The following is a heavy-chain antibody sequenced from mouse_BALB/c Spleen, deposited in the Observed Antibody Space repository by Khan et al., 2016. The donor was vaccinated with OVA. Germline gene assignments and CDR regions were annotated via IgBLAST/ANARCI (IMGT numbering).Heavy chain of an antibody. Sequence: EVELVESGGGLVQPGGSRKLSCAASGYTFNSYGMHWVRQAPEKGLEWVAYISGDSNTIYYADTVKGRFTISRDNPTNTLFLQMTSLMSEDTAMYYCATSYCYGYYFDYWGPGTTLTVS. CDR3: ATSYCYGYYFDY. CDR2: ISGDSNTI. D-gene: IGHD1-1*01. CDR1: GYTFNSYG. J-gene: IGHJ2*01. V-gene: IGHV5-17*02.